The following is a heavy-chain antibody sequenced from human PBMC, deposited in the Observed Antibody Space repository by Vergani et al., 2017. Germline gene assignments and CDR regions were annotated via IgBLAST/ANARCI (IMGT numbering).Heavy chain of an antibody. CDR3: ARAGDPYYFDY. J-gene: IGHJ4*02. CDR2: ISGSGGST. CDR1: GFTFSSYA. Sequence: EVQLLESGGGLVQPGGSLRLSCAASGFTFSSYAMSWVRQAPGKGLEWVSAISGSGGSTYYPGSVKGRFTISRENAKNSLYLQMNSLRAGDTAVYYCARAGDPYYFDYWGQGTLVTVSS. V-gene: IGHV3-23*01.